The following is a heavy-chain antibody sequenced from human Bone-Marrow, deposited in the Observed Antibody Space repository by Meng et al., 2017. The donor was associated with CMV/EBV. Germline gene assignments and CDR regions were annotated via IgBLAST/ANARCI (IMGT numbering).Heavy chain of an antibody. CDR2: INSNGGST. CDR3: AKAGVGVTYFDY. V-gene: IGHV3-20*04. CDR1: GFTFDDYG. J-gene: IGHJ4*02. D-gene: IGHD1-26*01. Sequence: GGSLRLSCAASGFTFDDYGMSWVRQAPGKGLEWVSGINSNGGSTGYADSVKGRFTISRDNAKNSLYLQMNSLRAEDMALYYCAKAGVGVTYFDYWGQGTLVTVSS.